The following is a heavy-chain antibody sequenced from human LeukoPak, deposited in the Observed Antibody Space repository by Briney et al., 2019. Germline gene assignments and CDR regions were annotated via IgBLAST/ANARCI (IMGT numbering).Heavy chain of an antibody. CDR2: INPNSGGT. CDR1: GYAFTGYY. J-gene: IGHJ5*02. Sequence: ASVKVSCKASGYAFTGYYMHWVRQAPGQGLEWMGWINPNSGGTNYAQKFQGRVTMTRDTSISTAYMELSRLRSDDTAVYYCARGGYCTNGVCYGWFDPWGQGTLVTVSS. D-gene: IGHD2-8*01. V-gene: IGHV1-2*02. CDR3: ARGGYCTNGVCYGWFDP.